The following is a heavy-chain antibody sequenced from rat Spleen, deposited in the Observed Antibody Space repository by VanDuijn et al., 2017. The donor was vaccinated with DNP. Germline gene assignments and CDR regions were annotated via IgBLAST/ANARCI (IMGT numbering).Heavy chain of an antibody. CDR2: LHTGSGGT. D-gene: IGHD1-11*01. V-gene: IGHV1-43*01. Sequence: QVQLQQSGAELAKPGSSVKISCKASGYTFTSYYIGWIKQTTGQGLEYIGYLHTGSGGTNYNEKFKGKATLTADKSSSTAYMQLSSLTSEDYAVYFCAREGNYYAMDAWGQGTSVTVSS. J-gene: IGHJ4*01. CDR1: GYTFTSYY. CDR3: AREGNYYAMDA.